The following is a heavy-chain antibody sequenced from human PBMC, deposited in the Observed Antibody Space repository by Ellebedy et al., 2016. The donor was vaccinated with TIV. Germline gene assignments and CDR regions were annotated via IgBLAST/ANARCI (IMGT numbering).Heavy chain of an antibody. V-gene: IGHV3-21*05. D-gene: IGHD4-17*01. Sequence: GESLKISXAASGFTFSSYSMNWVRQAPGKGLEWVSYISSSSSYIYYADSVKGRFTISRDNAKNSLYLQMNSLRAEDTAVYYCARGYGDARDYWGQGTLVTVSS. CDR3: ARGYGDARDY. J-gene: IGHJ4*02. CDR1: GFTFSSYS. CDR2: ISSSSSYI.